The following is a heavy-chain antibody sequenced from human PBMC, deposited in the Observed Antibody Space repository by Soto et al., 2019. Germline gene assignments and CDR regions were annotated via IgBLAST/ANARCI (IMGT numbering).Heavy chain of an antibody. CDR2: ISSSGSTI. J-gene: IGHJ4*02. V-gene: IGHV3-11*01. D-gene: IGHD3-22*01. CDR1: GFTFSDYY. Sequence: PGGSLRLSCAASGFTFSDYYMSWIRQAPGKGLEWVSYISSSGSTIYYADSVKGRFTISRDNAKNSLYLQMNGLRAEDTAVYYCARSRLYYDSSGYPDYWGQGTLVTVSS. CDR3: ARSRLYYDSSGYPDY.